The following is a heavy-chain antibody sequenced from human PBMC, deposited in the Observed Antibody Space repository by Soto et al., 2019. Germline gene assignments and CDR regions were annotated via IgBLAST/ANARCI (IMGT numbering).Heavy chain of an antibody. CDR2: IYHSGST. Sequence: QVQLQESGPGLVKPSGTLSLTCAVSGGSISSSNWWSWVRQPPGKGLEWIGEIYHSGSTNYNPSHKSRVTRSVDKSKNQSSLKLSSVAAADTAVYYCARGVDIAVASIHTQRYPFIDYWGQGTLVTVSS. V-gene: IGHV4-4*02. CDR1: GGSISSSNW. CDR3: ARGVDIAVASIHTQRYPFIDY. D-gene: IGHD6-19*01. J-gene: IGHJ4*02.